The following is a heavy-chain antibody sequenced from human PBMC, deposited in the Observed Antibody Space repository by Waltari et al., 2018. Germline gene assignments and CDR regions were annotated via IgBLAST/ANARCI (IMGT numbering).Heavy chain of an antibody. J-gene: IGHJ1*01. CDR1: GFTFSDYY. CDR3: ARGLASSLGGFQH. V-gene: IGHV3-11*01. D-gene: IGHD6-19*01. Sequence: QVQLVESGGGLVKPGGSLRLSCAASGFTFSDYYMSWIRQAPGKGLEVVSYLSSSGMIIYYSDSVKGRCTISRYNAKNSLYLQMNSLRAEDTAVYDCARGLASSLGGFQHWGQGTLVTVSS. CDR2: LSSSGMII.